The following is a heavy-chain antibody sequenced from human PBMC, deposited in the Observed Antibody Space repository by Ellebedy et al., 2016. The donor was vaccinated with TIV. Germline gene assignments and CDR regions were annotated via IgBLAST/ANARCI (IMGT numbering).Heavy chain of an antibody. V-gene: IGHV3-43D*03. CDR3: ARLVGATRGGTFDY. Sequence: PGGSLRLSCAASGFTFDDYVMHWVRQAPGKGLEWVSIISRDAGSTYYADSVKGRFTISRDNSKNSLYLQMNSLRAEDTALYYCARLVGATRGGTFDYWGQGTLVTVSS. D-gene: IGHD1-26*01. CDR2: ISRDAGST. J-gene: IGHJ4*02. CDR1: GFTFDDYV.